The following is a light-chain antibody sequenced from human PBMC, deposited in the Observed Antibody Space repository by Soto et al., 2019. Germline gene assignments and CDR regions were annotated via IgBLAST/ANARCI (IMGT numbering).Light chain of an antibody. J-gene: IGLJ2*01. CDR2: LNSDGSH. V-gene: IGLV4-69*01. Sequence: QLVLPQSPSASASLGASVKLTCTLSSGHSNYAIAWHQQQSEKGPRYLMKLNSDGSHSKGDGIPERFSGSSSGAERYLTISSLQSEEEADDYCQTWGSGIVVFGGGTQLTV. CDR3: QTWGSGIVV. CDR1: SGHSNYA.